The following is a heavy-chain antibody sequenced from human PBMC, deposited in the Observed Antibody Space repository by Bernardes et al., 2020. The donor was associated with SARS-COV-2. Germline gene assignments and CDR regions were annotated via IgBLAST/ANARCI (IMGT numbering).Heavy chain of an antibody. CDR3: ARRINMGTPSPDRNNWFDP. CDR2: IDYRGST. Sequence: SETLSLTRTVSGGSVSGHNWNWIRQSPGRGLLWIANIDYRGSTIYNPALASRATISVDTSKNQFSLKLSSVTATDTAIYYCARRINMGTPSPDRNNWFDPWGQGTLVTVSS. CDR1: GGSVSGHN. D-gene: IGHD3-10*01. J-gene: IGHJ5*02. V-gene: IGHV4-59*08.